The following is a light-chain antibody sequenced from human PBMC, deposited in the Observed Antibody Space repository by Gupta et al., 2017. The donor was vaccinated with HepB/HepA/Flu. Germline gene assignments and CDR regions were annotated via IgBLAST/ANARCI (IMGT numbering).Light chain of an antibody. V-gene: IGLV7-43*01. CDR2: STD. J-gene: IGLJ3*02. CDR3: LLYYRGAVV. CDR1: TGAVTSGYY. Sequence: QTVVTQEPSLTVSPGGTVTLTCAFSTGAVTSGYYPNWFQQKPGQAPRALIHSTDNKHSWTPDRFSGSLLGGKAALTLSGVQPEDEAEYYCLLYYRGAVVFGGGNRLTVL.